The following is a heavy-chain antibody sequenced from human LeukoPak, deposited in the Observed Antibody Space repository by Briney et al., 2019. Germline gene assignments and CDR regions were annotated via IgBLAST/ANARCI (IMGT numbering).Heavy chain of an antibody. Sequence: GASVKVSCKASGGTFSSYAISWVRQAPGQGLEWMGGIIPIFGTANYAQKFQGRVTITADESTSTAYMELSSLRSEDTAVYYCARDRDYYDSSGNYSFDYWGQGTLVTVSS. CDR3: ARDRDYYDSSGNYSFDY. V-gene: IGHV1-69*13. CDR1: GGTFSSYA. CDR2: IIPIFGTA. J-gene: IGHJ4*02. D-gene: IGHD3-22*01.